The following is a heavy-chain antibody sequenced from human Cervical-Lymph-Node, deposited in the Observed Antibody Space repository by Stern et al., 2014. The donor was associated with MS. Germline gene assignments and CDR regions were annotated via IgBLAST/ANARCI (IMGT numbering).Heavy chain of an antibody. J-gene: IGHJ4*02. CDR2: ISAYNGNT. Sequence: DQLVESGAEVKKPGASVKVSCKASGYTFTSYGISWVRQAPGQGLEWMGWISAYNGNTNHAKKLQGRVTMNTDTSTSTAYMELRSLRSDDTAVYYCARGLLRSGARPEFVYWGQGTLVTVSS. D-gene: IGHD6-6*01. V-gene: IGHV1-18*04. CDR3: ARGLLRSGARPEFVY. CDR1: GYTFTSYG.